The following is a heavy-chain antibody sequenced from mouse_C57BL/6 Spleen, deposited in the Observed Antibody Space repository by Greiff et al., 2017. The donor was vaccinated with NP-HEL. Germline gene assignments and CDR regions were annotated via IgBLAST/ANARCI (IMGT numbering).Heavy chain of an antibody. D-gene: IGHD2-3*01. J-gene: IGHJ4*01. V-gene: IGHV5-6*02. CDR3: ARDGYYEYYAMDD. Sequence: EVKLVESGGDLVKPGGSLKLSCAASGFTFSSYGMSWVRQTPDKRLEWVATISSGGSYTYYPDSVKGRFTISRDNAKNTLYLQMSSLKTADTAMYYCARDGYYEYYAMDDWGQGTSVTVSS. CDR1: GFTFSSYG. CDR2: ISSGGSYT.